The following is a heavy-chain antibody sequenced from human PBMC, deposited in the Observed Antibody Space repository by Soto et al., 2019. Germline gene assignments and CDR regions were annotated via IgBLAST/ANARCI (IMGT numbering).Heavy chain of an antibody. CDR3: ARGGAVAGRDDAFNX. J-gene: IGHJ3*02. CDR1: GYTFTSYG. D-gene: IGHD6-19*01. Sequence: ASVKVSCKTSGYTFTSYGISWVRQAPGQGLEWMGFISDYNGNTNYAQKLQGSVTMTKDTSTSTAYMELGSLRSYDTAVYYWARGGAVAGRDDAFNXWGQVTMVTVS. CDR2: ISDYNGNT. V-gene: IGHV1-18*01.